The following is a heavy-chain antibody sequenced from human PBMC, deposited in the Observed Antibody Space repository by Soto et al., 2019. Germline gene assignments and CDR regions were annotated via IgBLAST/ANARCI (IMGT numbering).Heavy chain of an antibody. J-gene: IGHJ6*02. CDR2: INHSGGT. CDR1: GGSFSGYY. D-gene: IGHD3-10*01. V-gene: IGHV4-34*01. CDR3: ARGTRPMVRGVRKYGMDV. Sequence: SETLSLTCAVYGGSFSGYYWSWIRQPPGKGLEWIGEINHSGGTNYNPSLKSRVTISVDTSKNQFSLKLSSVTAADTAVYYCARGTRPMVRGVRKYGMDVWGQGTTVTVSS.